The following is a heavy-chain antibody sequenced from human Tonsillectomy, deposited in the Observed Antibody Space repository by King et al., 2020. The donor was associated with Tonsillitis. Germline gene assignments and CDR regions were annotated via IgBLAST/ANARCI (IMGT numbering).Heavy chain of an antibody. V-gene: IGHV4-39*07. CDR3: ASGGAPYDCVWGSYRPAGTQQDY. D-gene: IGHD3-16*02. Sequence: LQLQESGPGLVKPSETLSLTCTVSGGSISSSSYYWGWIRQPPGKGLEWIGSIYYSGSTYYNPSLKSRVTISVDTSKNQFSLKLSSVTAADTAVYYCASGGAPYDCVWGSYRPAGTQQDYWGQGTLVTVSS. CDR2: IYYSGST. CDR1: GGSISSSSYY. J-gene: IGHJ4*02.